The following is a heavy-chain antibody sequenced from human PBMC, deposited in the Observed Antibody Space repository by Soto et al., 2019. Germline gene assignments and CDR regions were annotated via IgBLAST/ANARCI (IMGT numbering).Heavy chain of an antibody. CDR1: GFSFTTSEMR. D-gene: IGHD2-15*01. CDR3: AHIEVSGSAFDI. V-gene: IGHV2-70*04. J-gene: IGHJ3*02. CDR2: IDWVDDK. Sequence: SGPTLVNPTQTLTLTCTFSGFSFTTSEMRVGWIRQPPGKALEWLARIDWVDDKFYSTSLKTRLTISKDTSKNQVVLTMTNMDPVDTATYYCAHIEVSGSAFDIWGQGTMVTVSS.